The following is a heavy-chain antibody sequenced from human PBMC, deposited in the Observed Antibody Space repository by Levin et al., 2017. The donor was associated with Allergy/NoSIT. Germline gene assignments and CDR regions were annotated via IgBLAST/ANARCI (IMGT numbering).Heavy chain of an antibody. CDR1: AGSISSYY. CDR3: ARSHYGSGTYGDYGMDV. Sequence: SETLSLTCSVPAGSISSYYWNWIRQPPGKGLEWIGYIHYSGGTNYNPSLKSRVTISIDTSKNQFSLQLSSVTAADTAVYYCARSHYGSGTYGDYGMDVWGQGTTLTVSS. V-gene: IGHV4-59*01. D-gene: IGHD3-10*01. J-gene: IGHJ6*02. CDR2: IHYSGGT.